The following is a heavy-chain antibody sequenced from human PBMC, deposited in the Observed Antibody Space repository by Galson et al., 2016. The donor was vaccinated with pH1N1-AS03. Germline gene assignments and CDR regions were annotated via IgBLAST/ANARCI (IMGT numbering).Heavy chain of an antibody. D-gene: IGHD6-13*01. CDR3: YSSSWDDAFDI. Sequence: SLRLSCAASGFTFSSYWMHWVRQAPGKGLVWVSRINSDGSSTSYADSVKGRFTISRDNAKNTLYLQMNSLGAEDTAVYYCYSSSWDDAFDIWGQGTMVAVSS. J-gene: IGHJ3*02. CDR1: GFTFSSYW. V-gene: IGHV3-74*01. CDR2: INSDGSST.